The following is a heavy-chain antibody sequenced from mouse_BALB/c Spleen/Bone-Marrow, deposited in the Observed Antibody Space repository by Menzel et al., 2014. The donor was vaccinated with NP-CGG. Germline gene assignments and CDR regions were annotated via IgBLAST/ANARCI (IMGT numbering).Heavy chain of an antibody. V-gene: IGHV5-17*02. J-gene: IGHJ4*01. CDR2: ISSGSSTI. Sequence: EVKLMESGGGLVQPGGSRKLSCAASGFTLSRSGMHWVRQAPEKGLEWVAYISSGSSTIYYADTMKGRFTISRDNPKNTLFLQMTSLRSEDTAMYYCARARSTMITTGAMDYWGQGTSVTVSS. CDR3: ARARSTMITTGAMDY. CDR1: GFTLSRSG. D-gene: IGHD2-4*01.